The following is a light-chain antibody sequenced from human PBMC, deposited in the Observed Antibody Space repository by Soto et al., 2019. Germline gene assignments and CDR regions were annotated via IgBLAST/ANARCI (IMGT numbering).Light chain of an antibody. CDR3: QQYGTFPFS. CDR1: QVVSSSY. J-gene: IGKJ2*01. V-gene: IGKV3-20*01. Sequence: PGESATLSCRANQVVSSSYLAWYQQKPGQAPRLLIYHASDRATGVPDRFSGSGSGTDFALTITRLEPEDFALFYCQQYGTFPFSFCQGTKLEIK. CDR2: HAS.